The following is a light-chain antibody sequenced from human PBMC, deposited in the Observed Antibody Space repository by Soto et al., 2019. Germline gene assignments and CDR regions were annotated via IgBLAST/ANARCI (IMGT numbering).Light chain of an antibody. Sequence: EIVMTQSPATLSVSPGERATLSCRASQSVSSNLAWYQQKPGQAPRLVIYGASTMATGIPARFSVSGSGTEFTPINRSLQSEDCAVYYYQQYNNWPAITFGQGTRLEIK. J-gene: IGKJ5*01. CDR3: QQYNNWPAIT. CDR1: QSVSSN. CDR2: GAS. V-gene: IGKV3-15*01.